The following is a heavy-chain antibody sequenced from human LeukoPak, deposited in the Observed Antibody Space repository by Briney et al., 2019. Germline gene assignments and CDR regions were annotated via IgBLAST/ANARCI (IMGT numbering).Heavy chain of an antibody. V-gene: IGHV3-7*01. D-gene: IGHD3-10*01. CDR1: ELTFSDYW. CDR2: IKQDGSVK. J-gene: IGHJ3*02. CDR3: AAGNTFDI. Sequence: GGSLRLSCTASELTFSDYWMSWVRQAPGKGLEWVANIKQDGSVKQHVDSVKGRFTISRDNTKKALYLQMNSLRVEDTAVFYCAAGNTFDIWGQGTLVSVSS.